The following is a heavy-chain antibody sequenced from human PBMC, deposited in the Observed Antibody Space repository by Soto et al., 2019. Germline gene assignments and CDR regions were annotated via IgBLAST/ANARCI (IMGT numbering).Heavy chain of an antibody. CDR1: GYTFTSYA. D-gene: IGHD3-16*01. CDR2: INAGNGNT. Sequence: QVQLVQSGAEVKKPGASVKVSCKASGYTFTSYAMHWVRQAPGQRLEWMGWINAGNGNTKNSQKFQGRVTITRDTAASPAYMELSSLRSGYTAVYYCAGGGLALMDVWGQGTTVTVSS. V-gene: IGHV1-3*01. CDR3: AGGGLALMDV. J-gene: IGHJ6*02.